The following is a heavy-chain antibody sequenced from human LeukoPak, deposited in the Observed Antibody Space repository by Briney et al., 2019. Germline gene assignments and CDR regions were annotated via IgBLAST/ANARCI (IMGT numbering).Heavy chain of an antibody. D-gene: IGHD6-13*01. V-gene: IGHV1-2*02. CDR3: ARFGSVYSSSWYGSGFQH. J-gene: IGHJ1*01. CDR1: GYTFTGYY. CDR2: INPNSGGT. Sequence: ASVKVSCKASGYTFTGYYMHWVRQAPGQELEWMGWINPNSGGTNYAQKFQGRVTMTRDTSISTAYMELSRLRSDDTAVYYCARFGSVYSSSWYGSGFQHWGQGTLVTVSS.